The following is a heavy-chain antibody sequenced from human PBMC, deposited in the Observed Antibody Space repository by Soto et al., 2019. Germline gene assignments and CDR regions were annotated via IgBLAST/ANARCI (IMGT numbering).Heavy chain of an antibody. D-gene: IGHD1-26*01. Sequence: VPLTAGGGGPFKPSGTPSPPLPCPGCSLRCFFLGWIRQPPGKGPEWIGDIEHSGSTNYNSSLRSRVTISLDTSKNHFSLKLNSVTAADTAVYYCARVGANPSDYWGQGTLVTVSS. CDR3: ARVGANPSDY. CDR1: CSLRCFF. CDR2: IEHSGST. J-gene: IGHJ4*02. V-gene: IGHV4-34*02.